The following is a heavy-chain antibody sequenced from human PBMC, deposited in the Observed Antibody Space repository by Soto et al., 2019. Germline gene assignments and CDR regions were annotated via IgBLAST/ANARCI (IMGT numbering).Heavy chain of an antibody. CDR3: ARVGMSGYVGHNAFDI. Sequence: ASVTVSCKASGCTFTGYYTHWVRQAPGQGLEWMGWINPNSGGTNYAQKFQGRVTMTRDTSISTAYMELSRLRSDDTAVYYCARVGMSGYVGHNAFDIWGQGTMVTVSS. J-gene: IGHJ3*02. V-gene: IGHV1-2*02. D-gene: IGHD5-12*01. CDR2: INPNSGGT. CDR1: GCTFTGYY.